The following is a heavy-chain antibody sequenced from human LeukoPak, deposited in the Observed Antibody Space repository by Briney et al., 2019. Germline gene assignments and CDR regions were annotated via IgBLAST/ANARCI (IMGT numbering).Heavy chain of an antibody. Sequence: ASVKVSCKASGYTFTGYYMHWVRQAPGQGLEWMGRINPNSGGTNYAQKFQGRVTMTRDTSISTAYMELRSLRSDDTAVYYCARDRIAAAGKDYYYYGMDVWGQGTTVTVSS. D-gene: IGHD6-13*01. V-gene: IGHV1-2*06. J-gene: IGHJ6*02. CDR3: ARDRIAAAGKDYYYYGMDV. CDR1: GYTFTGYY. CDR2: INPNSGGT.